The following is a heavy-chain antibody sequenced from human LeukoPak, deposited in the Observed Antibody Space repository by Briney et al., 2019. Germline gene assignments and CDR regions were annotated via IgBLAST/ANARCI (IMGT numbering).Heavy chain of an antibody. V-gene: IGHV5-51*01. D-gene: IGHD5-18*01. CDR2: IYPGDSVT. Sequence: GESLKISCKGSGYSFTSYWIGWVRQMPGKGLEWMGIIYPGDSVTRYSPSFQGQVTISADKSISTAYLQWSSLKASDTAMYYCARRGTRGYSYGNSWYFDYWGQGTLVTVSS. CDR3: ARRGTRGYSYGNSWYFDY. J-gene: IGHJ4*02. CDR1: GYSFTSYW.